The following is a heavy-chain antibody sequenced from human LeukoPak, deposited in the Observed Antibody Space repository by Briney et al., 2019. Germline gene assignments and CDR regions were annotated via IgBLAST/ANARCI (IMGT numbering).Heavy chain of an antibody. CDR2: INHSGST. Sequence: PSETLSLTCAVYGGSFSGYYWSWIRQPPGKGLEWIGEINHSGSTNYNPSPKSRVTISVDTSKNQFSLKLSSVTAADTAVYYCARGLVEQWLVRNYYYGMDVWGQGTTVTVSS. CDR1: GGSFSGYY. J-gene: IGHJ6*02. CDR3: ARGLVEQWLVRNYYYGMDV. D-gene: IGHD6-19*01. V-gene: IGHV4-34*01.